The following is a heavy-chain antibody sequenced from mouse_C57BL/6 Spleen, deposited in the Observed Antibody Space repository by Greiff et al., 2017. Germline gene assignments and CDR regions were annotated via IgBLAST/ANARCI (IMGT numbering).Heavy chain of an antibody. CDR3: VRGGHYYGSSYPYYFDY. CDR2: INPYNGDT. Sequence: EVQLQQSGPELVKPGDSVKISCKASGFSFTAYFMNWVMQSHGKSLEWIGRINPYNGDTFYNQKFKGKATLTVDKSSSTAHMELRSLTSEDSAVYDCVRGGHYYGSSYPYYFDYWGQGTTLTVSS. D-gene: IGHD1-1*01. V-gene: IGHV1-20*01. CDR1: GFSFTAYF. J-gene: IGHJ2*01.